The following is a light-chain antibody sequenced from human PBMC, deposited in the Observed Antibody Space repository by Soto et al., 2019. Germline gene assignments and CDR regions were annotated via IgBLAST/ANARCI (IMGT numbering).Light chain of an antibody. CDR1: QSISSW. CDR3: QHYNSYSEA. Sequence: DIQMTQSPATLSASLGERVTLSCRASQSISSWLAWYQQKPGKAPKLLIYKASTSKSGVPSRFSGSGSGTEFTLTISSLQPDDFATYYCQHYNSYSEAFGQGTKVDIK. CDR2: KAS. J-gene: IGKJ1*01. V-gene: IGKV1-5*03.